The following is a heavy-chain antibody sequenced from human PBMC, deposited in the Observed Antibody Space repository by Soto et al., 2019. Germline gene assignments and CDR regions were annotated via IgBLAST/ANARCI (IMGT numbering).Heavy chain of an antibody. J-gene: IGHJ4*02. CDR2: ISFDGSNI. CDR3: ARDLVVFERVDY. CDR1: GFTFSNYA. D-gene: IGHD2-8*02. V-gene: IGHV3-30-3*01. Sequence: GGSLRLSCAASGFTFSNYAMHWVRQAPGKGPEWVAVISFDGSNIYYADSVKGRFTISRDNAKNTLYLQMNSLRAEDTAVYYCARDLVVFERVDYWGQGTLVTVS.